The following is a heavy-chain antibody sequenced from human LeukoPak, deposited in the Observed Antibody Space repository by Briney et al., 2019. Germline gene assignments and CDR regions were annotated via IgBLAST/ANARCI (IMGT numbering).Heavy chain of an antibody. Sequence: PSETLSLTCTVSGGSISSSSYYWGWIRQPPGKGLEWIGSIYYSGSTYYNPSLKSRVTISVDTSKNQFSLKLSSVTAADTAVYYCARIIRLWFGEFDGGIDYWGQGTLVTVSS. D-gene: IGHD3-10*01. J-gene: IGHJ4*02. CDR2: IYYSGST. V-gene: IGHV4-39*01. CDR3: ARIIRLWFGEFDGGIDY. CDR1: GGSISSSSYY.